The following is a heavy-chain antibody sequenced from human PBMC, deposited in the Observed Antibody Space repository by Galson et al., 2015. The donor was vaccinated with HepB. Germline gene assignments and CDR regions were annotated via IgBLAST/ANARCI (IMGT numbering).Heavy chain of an antibody. CDR2: IKSKTDGGTT. Sequence: SLRLSCAASGFTFSNAWMNWVRQAPGKGLEWVGRIKSKTDGGTTDYAAPVKGRFTISRDDSKNTLYLQMNSLKTEDTAVYYCTTCGGDCFGWPLFDYWGQGTLVTVSS. CDR3: TTCGGDCFGWPLFDY. J-gene: IGHJ4*02. D-gene: IGHD2-21*02. V-gene: IGHV3-15*07. CDR1: GFTFSNAW.